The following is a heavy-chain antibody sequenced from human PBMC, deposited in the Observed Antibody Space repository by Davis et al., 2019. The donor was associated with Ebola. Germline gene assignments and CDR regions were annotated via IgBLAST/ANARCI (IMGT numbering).Heavy chain of an antibody. CDR2: IRSKANSYAT. Sequence: PAGSLRLSCAASGFTFSGSAMHWVRQASGKGLEWVGRIRSKANSYATAYAASVKGRFTISRDDSKNTSYLQMNSLKTEDTAVYYCTGSGAAGDYWGQGTLVTVSS. J-gene: IGHJ4*02. D-gene: IGHD3-10*01. CDR3: TGSGAAGDY. V-gene: IGHV3-73*01. CDR1: GFTFSGSA.